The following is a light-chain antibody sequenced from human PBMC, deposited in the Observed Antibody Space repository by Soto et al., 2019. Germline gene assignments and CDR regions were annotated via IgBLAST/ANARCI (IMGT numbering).Light chain of an antibody. CDR2: AAS. J-gene: IGKJ3*01. V-gene: IGKV1D-12*01. CDR3: QQANSFPRT. CDR1: QESSVW. Sequence: DIQMTQSPSSVSASVGDRVTITCRASQESSVWLALYQQKPGKAPKLLIYAASNLQTGVPSRFSGSGSGTDFTLSIHSLQPEDFATYYCQQANSFPRTFGPGTKVDIK.